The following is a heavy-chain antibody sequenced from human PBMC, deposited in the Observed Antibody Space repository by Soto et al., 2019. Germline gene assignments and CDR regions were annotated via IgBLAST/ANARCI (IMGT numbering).Heavy chain of an antibody. J-gene: IGHJ3*02. V-gene: IGHV1-3*01. CDR2: INAGNGNT. D-gene: IGHD6-13*01. CDR1: GYTFTSYS. CDR3: AFGSWSAETFDI. Sequence: ASVKVSCKASGYTFTSYSMHWVRQAPGQRLEWLGWINAGNGNTKYSQKFQGRVTITRDTSANTAYMELSSLRSEDTAVYYCAFGSWSAETFDIWGQGTMVTVSS.